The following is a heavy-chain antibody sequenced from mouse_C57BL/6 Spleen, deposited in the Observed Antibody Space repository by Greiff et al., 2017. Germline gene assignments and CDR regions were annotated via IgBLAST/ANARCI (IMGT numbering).Heavy chain of an antibody. D-gene: IGHD2-4*01. V-gene: IGHV1-15*01. CDR3: HLYYYAVAY. Sequence: VQLQQSGAELVRPGASVTPSCKASGHTFTDYEMHWVKQTPVHGLEWIGAIDPETGGTAYNQKFKGKAILTADRSANTEYSELRCETSEDYAVECYHLYYYAVAYWGQGTTLTVSS. J-gene: IGHJ2*01. CDR2: IDPETGGT. CDR1: GHTFTDYE.